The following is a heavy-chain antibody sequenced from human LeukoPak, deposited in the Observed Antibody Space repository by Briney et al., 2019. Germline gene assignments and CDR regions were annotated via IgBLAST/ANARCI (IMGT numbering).Heavy chain of an antibody. J-gene: IGHJ5*01. CDR1: GGSISSYY. CDR3: ATDGMVRGPDAWFDS. Sequence: SETLSLTCTVSGGSISSYYWSWIRQPPGKGLEWIGYIYYSGSTNYKPSLKSRVTISVDTSKNQFSLKLSSVTAADTAVYYCATDGMVRGPDAWFDSWGQGTLVTVSS. V-gene: IGHV4-59*12. D-gene: IGHD3-10*01. CDR2: IYYSGST.